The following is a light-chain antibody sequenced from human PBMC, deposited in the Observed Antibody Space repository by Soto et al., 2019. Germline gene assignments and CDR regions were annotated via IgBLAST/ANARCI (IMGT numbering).Light chain of an antibody. CDR3: QQLNSYPLT. J-gene: IGKJ4*01. Sequence: DIQLTQSPSFLSASVGDRVTITRRASQGISNYLACYHQKPGKAPKFLIYATSTLQSGVPSRFSGSGSGTEFTLTISSLQPEDFATYYCQQLNSYPLTFGGGTKVDI. CDR2: ATS. CDR1: QGISNY. V-gene: IGKV1-9*01.